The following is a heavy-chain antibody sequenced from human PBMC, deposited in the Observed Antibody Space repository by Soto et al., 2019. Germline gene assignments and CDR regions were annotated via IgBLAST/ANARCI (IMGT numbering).Heavy chain of an antibody. V-gene: IGHV3-9*01. Sequence: SLRLSCAASGFTFDDFAMHWVRQAPGRGLEWVSGINWSGGSSGYSDSVKGRFTISRDNAKNSLYLEMKSLRVEDTALFYCVKANDQQLVEGGPFDMWGQGTMVTVS. D-gene: IGHD6-13*01. CDR3: VKANDQQLVEGGPFDM. CDR1: GFTFDDFA. CDR2: INWSGGSS. J-gene: IGHJ3*02.